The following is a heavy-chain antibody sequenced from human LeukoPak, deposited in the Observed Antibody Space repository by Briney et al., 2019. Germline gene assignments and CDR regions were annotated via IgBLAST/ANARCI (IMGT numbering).Heavy chain of an antibody. J-gene: IGHJ6*02. CDR2: IYPGDSDT. CDR3: ARTRGGVATRNYYYYGMDV. Sequence: GESLKISCKGSGYSFTSYWIGWVRQMPGKGLEWMGIIYPGDSDTRYSPSFQGQVTISADKSISTAYLQWSSLKASDTAMYYCARTRGGVATRNYYYYGMDVWGQGTTVTVSS. D-gene: IGHD5-12*01. V-gene: IGHV5-51*01. CDR1: GYSFTSYW.